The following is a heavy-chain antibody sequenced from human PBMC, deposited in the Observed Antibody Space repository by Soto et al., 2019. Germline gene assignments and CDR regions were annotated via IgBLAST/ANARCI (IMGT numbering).Heavy chain of an antibody. J-gene: IGHJ4*02. D-gene: IGHD6-13*01. CDR2: IYWDDDK. Sequence: QITLKESGPTLVKPTQTLTLTCTFSGFSLSTSRGGVGWIRQPPGKALEWLALIYWDDDKRYSPSLKSRLTITKYTSKNQVVLTMTNTDPVDTATYYCVHTSGAGNSACFDYWGQGTLVTVSS. CDR1: GFSLSTSRGG. CDR3: VHTSGAGNSACFDY. V-gene: IGHV2-5*02.